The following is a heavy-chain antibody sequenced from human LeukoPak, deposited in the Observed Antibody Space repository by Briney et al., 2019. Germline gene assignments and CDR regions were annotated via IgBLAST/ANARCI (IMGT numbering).Heavy chain of an antibody. CDR3: AGGRTDIVVVPATLRNYYFDY. D-gene: IGHD2-2*01. J-gene: IGHJ4*02. CDR1: GGSISSYY. Sequence: PSETLYLTCSVSGGSISSYYWTWIRQPPGTGLEWIGFIYDRGSTYYNPSLKSQVTISVDTSKKQFSLELSSVTAADTAVYYCAGGRTDIVVVPATLRNYYFDYWGQGTLVTVSS. CDR2: IYDRGST. V-gene: IGHV4-59*01.